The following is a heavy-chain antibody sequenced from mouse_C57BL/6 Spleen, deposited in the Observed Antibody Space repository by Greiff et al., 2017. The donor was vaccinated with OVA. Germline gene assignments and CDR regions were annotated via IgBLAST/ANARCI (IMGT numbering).Heavy chain of an antibody. D-gene: IGHD2-4*01. J-gene: IGHJ3*01. CDR2: IHPNSGST. CDR3: ARERAYDYGAWFAY. V-gene: IGHV1-64*01. CDR1: GYTFTSYW. Sequence: VQLQQPGAELVKPGASVKLSCKASGYTFTSYWMHWVKQRPGQGLEWIGMIHPNSGSTNYNEKFKSKATLTVDKSSSTAYMQLSSLTSEDSAVYYCARERAYDYGAWFAYWGQGTLVTVSA.